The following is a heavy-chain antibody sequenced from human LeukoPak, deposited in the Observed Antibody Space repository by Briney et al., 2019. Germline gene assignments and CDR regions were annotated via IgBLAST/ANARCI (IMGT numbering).Heavy chain of an antibody. D-gene: IGHD2-15*01. CDR3: ACGGSRDDYYYMDV. CDR2: IIPIFGTA. V-gene: IGHV1-69*05. Sequence: RASVKVSCKASGGTFSSYAISWVRQAPGQGLEWMGGIIPIFGTANYAQKFQGRVTITTDESTSTAYMELSSLRSEDTAVYYCACGGSRDDYYYMDVWGKGTTVTVSS. CDR1: GGTFSSYA. J-gene: IGHJ6*03.